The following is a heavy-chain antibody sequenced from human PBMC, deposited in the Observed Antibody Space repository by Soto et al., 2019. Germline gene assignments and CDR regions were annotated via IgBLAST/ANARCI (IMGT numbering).Heavy chain of an antibody. V-gene: IGHV4-39*07. J-gene: IGHJ5*02. Sequence: PSETLSLTCTVYGGSISSTFYYWVWSRQPPGKGLEWIGSIYYSGSTSYNPSHNPSLKSRLTISVDTSKNQFSLKLSSVTAADTAVYYCARGRYCSSTSCYKFWFDPWGQGTLVTVSS. CDR1: GGSISSTFYY. CDR3: ARGRYCSSTSCYKFWFDP. D-gene: IGHD2-2*02. CDR2: IYYSGST.